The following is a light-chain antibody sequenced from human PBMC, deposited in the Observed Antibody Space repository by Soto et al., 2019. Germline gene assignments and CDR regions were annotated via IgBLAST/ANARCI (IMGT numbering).Light chain of an antibody. CDR1: QIVSSY. J-gene: IGKJ1*01. Sequence: EMVMTQSPATLSVSPGERATLSCRASQIVSSYLDWYQQKPGQPPRLLIYVASTRAAGIPARFSGSGSGTEFTLTIGSLQSEDFAVYYCQQCKDWPLRLGQVIKVEIK. CDR2: VAS. V-gene: IGKV3-15*01. CDR3: QQCKDWPLR.